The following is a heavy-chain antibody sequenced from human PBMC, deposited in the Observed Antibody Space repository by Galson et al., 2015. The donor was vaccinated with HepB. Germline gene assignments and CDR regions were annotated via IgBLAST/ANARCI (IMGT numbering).Heavy chain of an antibody. CDR2: PCYRSKWYN. Sequence: CAISGDSVSSNSAAWNWIRQSPSRGLEWLGRPCYRSKWYNDYAVSVKSRITINPDTSKNQFSLQLNSVTPEDTAVYYCARGGPINEYYDFWSGYADYYYYGMDVWGQGTTVTVSS. V-gene: IGHV6-1*01. J-gene: IGHJ6*02. D-gene: IGHD3-3*01. CDR1: GDSVSSNSAA. CDR3: ARGGPINEYYDFWSGYADYYYYGMDV.